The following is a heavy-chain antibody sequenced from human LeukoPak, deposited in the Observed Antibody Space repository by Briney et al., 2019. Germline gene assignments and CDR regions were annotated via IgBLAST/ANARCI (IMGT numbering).Heavy chain of an antibody. Sequence: SVKVSCKASGGTFSSYAISWVRQAPGQGLEWMGRIIPIFGIANYAQKFQGRVTITADKSTSTAYMELTSLRSEDTAVYYCAGAEGSIAVAGTLDYWGQGTLVTVSS. CDR2: IIPIFGIA. D-gene: IGHD6-19*01. CDR3: AGAEGSIAVAGTLDY. CDR1: GGTFSSYA. V-gene: IGHV1-69*04. J-gene: IGHJ4*02.